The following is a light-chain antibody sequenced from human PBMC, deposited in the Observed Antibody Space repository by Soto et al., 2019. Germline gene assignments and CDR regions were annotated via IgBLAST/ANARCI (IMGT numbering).Light chain of an antibody. CDR2: DVS. V-gene: IGLV2-14*01. Sequence: QCVLTQPASVSGSPGQSITISCTGTSSDVGGYNYVSWYQQHPGKAPKLIIYDVSNRPSGVSNRFSGSKSGNTASLTISGLQAEDEADYYCSSYTSSSTLDVVFGGGTKLTVL. CDR3: SSYTSSSTLDVV. CDR1: SSDVGGYNY. J-gene: IGLJ2*01.